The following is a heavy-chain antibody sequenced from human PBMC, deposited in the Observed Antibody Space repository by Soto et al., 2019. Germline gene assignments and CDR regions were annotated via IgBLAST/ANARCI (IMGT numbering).Heavy chain of an antibody. CDR2: ISSSGSTI. J-gene: IGHJ6*03. V-gene: IGHV3-48*03. CDR3: ARAVVGYSSSSRYMDV. D-gene: IGHD6-6*01. CDR1: GFTFSSYE. Sequence: GGSLRLSCAASGFTFSSYEMNWVRQAPGKGLEWVSYISSSGSTIYYADSVKGRFTISRDNAKNSLYLQMNSLRAEDTAVYYCARAVVGYSSSSRYMDVWGKGTTVTVSS.